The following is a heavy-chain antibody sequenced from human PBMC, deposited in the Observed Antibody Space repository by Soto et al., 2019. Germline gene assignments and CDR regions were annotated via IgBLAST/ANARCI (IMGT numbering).Heavy chain of an antibody. CDR2: IIPIFGTA. CDR3: AREARGYSYGVDINYYYGRDV. CDR1: GGTFSSYA. Sequence: ASVKFSCKSSGGTFSSYAISWVRQAPGQGLEWMGGIIPIFGTANYAQKFQGRVTITADKSTSTAYMELSSLRSEDTAVYYCAREARGYSYGVDINYYYGRDVWGQGTTGTVS. J-gene: IGHJ6*02. V-gene: IGHV1-69*06. D-gene: IGHD5-18*01.